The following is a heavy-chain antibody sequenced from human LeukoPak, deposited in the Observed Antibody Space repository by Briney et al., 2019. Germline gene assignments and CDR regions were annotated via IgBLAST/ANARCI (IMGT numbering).Heavy chain of an antibody. Sequence: GGSLRLSCAASGFTFSSYEMTWVRQAPGKGLEWVSYISSSGSTIYYADSVKGRFTISRDNAKNSLYLQMNSLRAEDTAVYYCARDLVVVDFWSGYSSLSWGQGTLVTVSS. D-gene: IGHD3-3*01. CDR1: GFTFSSYE. CDR3: ARDLVVVDFWSGYSSLS. J-gene: IGHJ4*02. V-gene: IGHV3-48*03. CDR2: ISSSGSTI.